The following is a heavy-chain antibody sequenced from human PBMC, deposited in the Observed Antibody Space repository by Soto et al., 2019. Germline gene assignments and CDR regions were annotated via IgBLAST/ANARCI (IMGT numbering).Heavy chain of an antibody. Sequence: PSETLSLTCAVYGGSFSGYYWSWIRQPPGKGLEWIGEINHSGSTNYNPSLKSRVTISVDTSKNQFSLKLSSVTAADTAVYYCARRLYDFWSRYYSWFDPWGQGTLVTLSS. CDR1: GGSFSGYY. D-gene: IGHD3-3*01. CDR2: INHSGST. V-gene: IGHV4-34*01. CDR3: ARRLYDFWSRYYSWFDP. J-gene: IGHJ5*02.